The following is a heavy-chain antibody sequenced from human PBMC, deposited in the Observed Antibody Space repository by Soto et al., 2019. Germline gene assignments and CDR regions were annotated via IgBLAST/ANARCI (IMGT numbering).Heavy chain of an antibody. J-gene: IGHJ4*02. CDR2: IYYSGST. CDR3: ARFYGDYMYYFDY. D-gene: IGHD4-17*01. Sequence: QVQLQESGPGLVKPSQTLSLTCTVSGGSISSGGYYWSWIRQHPGKGLEWIGYIYYSGSTYYTPSLKSRVTISVDTSKNQFSLKLSSVTAADTAAYYCARFYGDYMYYFDYWGQGTLVTVSS. CDR1: GGSISSGGYY. V-gene: IGHV4-31*03.